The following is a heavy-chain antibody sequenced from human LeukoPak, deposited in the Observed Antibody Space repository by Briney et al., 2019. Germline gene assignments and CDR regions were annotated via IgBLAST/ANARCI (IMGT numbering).Heavy chain of an antibody. CDR1: GFTFSSYS. Sequence: KPGGSLRLSCAASGFTFSSYSMNWVRQAPGKGLEWVSSISSSSSYIYYADSVKGRFTISRDNAKNSLYLQMNSLRAEDTAVYYCARAPAAYYYDSSGYFDRIHSQYFDYWGQGTLVTVSS. J-gene: IGHJ4*02. CDR2: ISSSSSYI. V-gene: IGHV3-21*01. D-gene: IGHD3-22*01. CDR3: ARAPAAYYYDSSGYFDRIHSQYFDY.